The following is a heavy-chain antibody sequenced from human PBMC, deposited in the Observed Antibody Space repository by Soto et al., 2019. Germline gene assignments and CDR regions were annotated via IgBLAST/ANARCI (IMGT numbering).Heavy chain of an antibody. CDR2: ISGSGGST. D-gene: IGHD2-15*01. CDR1: GFSISTYA. J-gene: IGHJ4*02. CDR3: ATSVIVVVDTRGRY. Sequence: GGSLRLSCAASGFSISTYAMTWVRQAPGRGLEWVSTISGSGGSTYFADSVKGRFTISRDNSKNTLFLQMNSLRDEDTAVYYCATSVIVVVDTRGRYWGQGTLVTVSS. V-gene: IGHV3-23*01.